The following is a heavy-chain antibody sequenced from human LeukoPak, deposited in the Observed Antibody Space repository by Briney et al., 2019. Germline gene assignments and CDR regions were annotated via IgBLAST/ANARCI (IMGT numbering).Heavy chain of an antibody. CDR2: INTNSSDT. V-gene: IGHV1-2*02. CDR1: GYTFTGYH. CDR3: AKMWSTSSGGYNWFDP. J-gene: IGHJ5*02. D-gene: IGHD6-6*01. Sequence: ASVKVSCKASGYTFTGYHMYSVRQAPGQGVEWMGWINTNSSDTNYTQKFQGRVTKTRDTSISTAYMELSRLTSDHTAVFYCAKMWSTSSGGYNWFDPWGQGTLVTVSS.